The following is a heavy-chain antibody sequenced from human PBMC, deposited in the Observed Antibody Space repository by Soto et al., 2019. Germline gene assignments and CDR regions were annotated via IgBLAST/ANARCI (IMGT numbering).Heavy chain of an antibody. CDR2: ISTYNGNT. V-gene: IGHV1-18*01. Sequence: QVQLVQSGAEVKKPGASVMVSCKGSGYSFITYGMSWVRQAPGQGLEWVGWISTYNGNTKYVESLQGRVTMTTDTTTSTAYMELRSLRSAYTAVYGCARGPTDYYDKSGDYCLDYWGQGTLVTVSP. D-gene: IGHD3-22*01. CDR3: ARGPTDYYDKSGDYCLDY. J-gene: IGHJ4*02. CDR1: GYSFITYG.